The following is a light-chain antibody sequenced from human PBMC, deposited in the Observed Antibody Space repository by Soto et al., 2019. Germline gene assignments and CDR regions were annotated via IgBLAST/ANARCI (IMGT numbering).Light chain of an antibody. Sequence: EIVLTQSPGTLSLSPGERATLSCRASQSVSSDLAWYQQKPGQAPRLLIYDASSRATGIPDRFSGSGSGTDFSLSISKLEPEDFAVYYCQQYAGSPPVCSFGQGTKLEIK. V-gene: IGKV3-20*01. CDR2: DAS. J-gene: IGKJ2*04. CDR1: QSVSSD. CDR3: QQYAGSPPVCS.